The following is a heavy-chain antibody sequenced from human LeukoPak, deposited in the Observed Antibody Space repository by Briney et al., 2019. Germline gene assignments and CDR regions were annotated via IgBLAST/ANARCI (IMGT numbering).Heavy chain of an antibody. J-gene: IGHJ4*02. CDR3: ARGLDSSGWSPQDY. D-gene: IGHD6-19*01. V-gene: IGHV3-30*19. Sequence: GGSLRLSCAASGFTFSSYGMHWVRQAPGKGLEWVAVILSDGSKEFYTDSVKGRFTISRDNSKNTLYLQMNSLRAEDTAVYYCARGLDSSGWSPQDYWGQGTLVTVSS. CDR2: ILSDGSKE. CDR1: GFTFSSYG.